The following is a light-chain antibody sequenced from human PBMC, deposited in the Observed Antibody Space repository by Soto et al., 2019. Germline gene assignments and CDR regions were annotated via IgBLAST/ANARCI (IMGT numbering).Light chain of an antibody. CDR1: QRISSRY. CDR3: QQYGSSPRT. CDR2: GAS. V-gene: IGKV3-20*01. Sequence: EIVLTQSPGTLSLSPGERAILSCRPSQRISSRYLAWYQQKPGQAPRLLIYGASSRATGIPDRFSGSGSGTDFTLTISRLEPEDFAVYYCQQYGSSPRTFGQGTKVDIK. J-gene: IGKJ1*01.